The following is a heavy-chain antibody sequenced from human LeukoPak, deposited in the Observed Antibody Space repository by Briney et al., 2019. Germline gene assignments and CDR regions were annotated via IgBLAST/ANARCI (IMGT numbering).Heavy chain of an antibody. V-gene: IGHV3-48*03. J-gene: IGHJ4*02. D-gene: IGHD5-18*01. CDR2: ISSSGSTI. CDR1: GFTFSSYE. CDR3: ARDGYSYGYCFDY. Sequence: GGSPRLSCAASGFTFSSYEMNWVRQAPGKGLEWVSYISSSGSTIYYADSVKGRFTISRDNAKNSLYLQMNSLRAEDTAVYYCARDGYSYGYCFDYWGQGTLVTVSS.